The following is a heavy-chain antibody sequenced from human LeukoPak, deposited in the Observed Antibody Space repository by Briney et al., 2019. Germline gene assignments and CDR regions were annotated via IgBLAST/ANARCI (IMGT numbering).Heavy chain of an antibody. Sequence: GGSLRLSCIASEFSFGDYAMNWVRQAPGKGLEWVSFISNSGGTIFYADSVKGRFTISRDNAQNSLYLQMNNLRAEDTALYYCVRDWGNDREFDYWGQGTLVTVSS. CDR1: EFSFGDYA. D-gene: IGHD3-16*01. CDR3: VRDWGNDREFDY. J-gene: IGHJ4*02. CDR2: ISNSGGTI. V-gene: IGHV3-48*04.